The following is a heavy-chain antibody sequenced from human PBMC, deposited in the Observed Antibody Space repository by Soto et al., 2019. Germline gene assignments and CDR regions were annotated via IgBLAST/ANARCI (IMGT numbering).Heavy chain of an antibody. CDR3: ASSYGTSWYGDY. V-gene: IGHV1-69*01. D-gene: IGHD6-13*01. Sequence: QVQLVQSGAEVKKPGSSVKVSCKASGGTFNNDAVTWVRHAPGQGLEWMGGIIPSSGTPNYAQRFQDRVTITADESRSIVYMELSSLRSEDTALYYCASSYGTSWYGDYWGQGTLVTVSS. CDR1: GGTFNNDA. CDR2: IIPSSGTP. J-gene: IGHJ4*02.